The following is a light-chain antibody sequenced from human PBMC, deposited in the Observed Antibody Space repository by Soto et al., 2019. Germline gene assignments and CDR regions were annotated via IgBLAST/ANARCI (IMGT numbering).Light chain of an antibody. J-gene: IGKJ4*01. CDR3: QQYKNWPLVT. CDR1: QGVSRK. V-gene: IGKV3-15*01. CDR2: GAS. Sequence: VVTQRAANLSVANSARVTFSCRASQGVSRKLAWYQHKPGQAPRLLISGASTGATGIPARFSGSGSGTEFTLTISSLQSEDFAVYYCQQYKNWPLVTFGGGT.